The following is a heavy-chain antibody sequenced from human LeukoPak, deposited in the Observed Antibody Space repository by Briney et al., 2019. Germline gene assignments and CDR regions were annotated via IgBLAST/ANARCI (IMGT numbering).Heavy chain of an antibody. Sequence: GGSLRLSCAASGFTFSSYAMSWVRQAPGKGLEWVSAISGSGGSTYYADSVKGRFTISRDNSKNTLYLQMNSLRAEDTAVYYCAKDHSSSWYVALSDYWGQGTLVTISS. CDR2: ISGSGGST. CDR1: GFTFSSYA. V-gene: IGHV3-23*01. CDR3: AKDHSSSWYVALSDY. J-gene: IGHJ4*02. D-gene: IGHD6-13*01.